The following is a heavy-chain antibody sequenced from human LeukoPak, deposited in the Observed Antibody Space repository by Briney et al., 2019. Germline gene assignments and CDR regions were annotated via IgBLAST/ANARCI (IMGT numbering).Heavy chain of an antibody. CDR2: IYSGGST. CDR3: ARVHKQWPSGDFFDY. D-gene: IGHD6-19*01. CDR1: GFTVSSNY. V-gene: IGHV3-53*01. Sequence: GGSLRLSCAASGFTVSSNYMSWVRQAPGKGLERVSVIYSGGSTYYADSVKGRFTISRDNSKNTLHLQMNSLRAEDTAVYYCARVHKQWPSGDFFDYWGQGTLVTVSS. J-gene: IGHJ4*02.